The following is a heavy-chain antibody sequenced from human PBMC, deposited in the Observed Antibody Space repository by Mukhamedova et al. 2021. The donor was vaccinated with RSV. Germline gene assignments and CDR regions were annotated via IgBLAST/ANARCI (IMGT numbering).Heavy chain of an antibody. V-gene: IGHV1-24*01. CDR3: ATTQMVITTSWDFAAFDY. D-gene: IGHD3-22*01. Sequence: KFQGRVTMTEDTSTDTAYMELSSLRSEDTAVYYCATTQMVITTSWDFAAFDYWGQGTLVTVSS. J-gene: IGHJ4*02.